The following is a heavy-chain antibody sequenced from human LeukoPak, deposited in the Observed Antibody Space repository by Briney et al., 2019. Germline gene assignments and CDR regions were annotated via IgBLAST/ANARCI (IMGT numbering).Heavy chain of an antibody. CDR3: ARAEYSSGWYWKVDAFDI. CDR1: GFTFSDYY. V-gene: IGHV3-11*01. Sequence: PGGSLRLPCAASGFTFSDYYMSWIRQAPGKGLEWVSYISSSGSTIYYADSVKGRFTISRDNAKNSLYLQMNSLRAEDTAVYYCARAEYSSGWYWKVDAFDIWGQGTMVTVSS. CDR2: ISSSGSTI. D-gene: IGHD6-19*01. J-gene: IGHJ3*02.